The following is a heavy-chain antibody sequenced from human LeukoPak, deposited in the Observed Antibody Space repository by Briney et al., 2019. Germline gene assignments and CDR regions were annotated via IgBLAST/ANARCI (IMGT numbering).Heavy chain of an antibody. CDR3: ARGGSSRYHHSRDY. CDR1: GGSISSGDYY. J-gene: IGHJ4*02. D-gene: IGHD1-26*01. CDR2: IYYSGST. Sequence: PSQTLSLTCTVSGGSISSGDYYWSWIRQPPGKGLEWIGYIYYSGSTYYNPSLKSRVTISVDTSKNQFSLKLSSVTAADTAVYYWARGGSSRYHHSRDYWGQGTLVTVSS. V-gene: IGHV4-30-4*08.